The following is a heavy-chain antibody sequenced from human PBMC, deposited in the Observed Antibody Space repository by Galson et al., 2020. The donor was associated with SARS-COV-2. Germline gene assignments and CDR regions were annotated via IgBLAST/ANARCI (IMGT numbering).Heavy chain of an antibody. Sequence: SETLSLTCTVSGASVNSGTYYWTWIRPSAGKRLEWLGRIYTRGNTDYNPTLQGRVTISLDAWKKQFSLKLTSVTGADTAVYYCGRDDVVRCSGGSCYKAGSDRGPGTLVTVSS. V-gene: IGHV4-61*02. D-gene: IGHD2-15*01. CDR3: GRDDVVRCSGGSCYKAGSD. CDR2: IYTRGNT. J-gene: IGHJ4*02. CDR1: GASVNSGTYY.